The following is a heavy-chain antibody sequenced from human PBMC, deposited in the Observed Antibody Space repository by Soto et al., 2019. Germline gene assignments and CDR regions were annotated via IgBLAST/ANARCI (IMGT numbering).Heavy chain of an antibody. CDR2: INHSGST. J-gene: IGHJ4*02. D-gene: IGHD3-22*01. V-gene: IGHV4-34*01. Sequence: SETLSLTCAVYGGSFSGYYWSWIRQAPGKGLEWIGEINHSGSTNYNPSLKSRVTISVDTSKNQFSLNLSSVTAADTAVYYCARGRGYYDSSGYRYWGQGTLVTVSS. CDR1: GGSFSGYY. CDR3: ARGRGYYDSSGYRY.